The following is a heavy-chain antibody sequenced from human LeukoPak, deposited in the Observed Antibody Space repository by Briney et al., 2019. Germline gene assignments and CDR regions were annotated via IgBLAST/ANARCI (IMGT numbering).Heavy chain of an antibody. J-gene: IGHJ4*02. CDR3: VYGDYVKTANCFAY. CDR1: GFTISSSY. V-gene: IGHV3-66*01. D-gene: IGHD4-17*01. Sequence: PWGTLSLSCAVSGFTISSSYMGGVRQAPGRGLEWVSVIYSCGDTTYSDSLTRRFTISRDNSKNDLYLQMSSLRAEDTAVYYFVYGDYVKTANCFAYWGQGNLVTVYS. CDR2: IYSCGDT.